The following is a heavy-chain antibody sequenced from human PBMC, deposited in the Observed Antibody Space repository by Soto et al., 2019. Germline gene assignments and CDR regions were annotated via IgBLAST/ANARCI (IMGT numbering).Heavy chain of an antibody. CDR2: IIPVFGTA. V-gene: IGHV1-69*12. CDR1: GGSLSNYG. Sequence: QVQLVQSGAEVKKPGSSVKVSCKACGGSLSNYGISWVRQAPGQGLEWMGGIIPVFGTANYAQKFQGRVTVTADESTSIVYMDVTSLTSEDTAVYYCARGDATKIVVTTYYGMDVWGQGTTVTVSS. D-gene: IGHD4-17*01. CDR3: ARGDATKIVVTTYYGMDV. J-gene: IGHJ6*02.